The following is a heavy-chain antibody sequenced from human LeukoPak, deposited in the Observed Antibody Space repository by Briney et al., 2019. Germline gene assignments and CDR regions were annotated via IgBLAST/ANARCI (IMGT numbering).Heavy chain of an antibody. CDR3: ARYYRGPYYFDY. CDR2: INHSGST. CDR1: GGSFSGYY. V-gene: IGHV4-34*01. J-gene: IGHJ4*02. D-gene: IGHD1-14*01. Sequence: SETLSLTCAVYGGSFSGYYWSWIRQPPVKGLEWIGEINHSGSTNYNPSLKSRVTISVDTSKNQFSLKLSSVTAADTAVYYCARYYRGPYYFDYWGQGTLVTVSS.